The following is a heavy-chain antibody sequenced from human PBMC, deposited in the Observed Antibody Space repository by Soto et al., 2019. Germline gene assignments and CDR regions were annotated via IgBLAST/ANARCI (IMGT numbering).Heavy chain of an antibody. Sequence: PVGSLRLSCAASGFTFSSYGMHWVRQAPGKGLEWVAVISYDGSNKYYADSVKGRFTISRDNSKNTLYLQMNSLRAEDTAVYYCAKEMATKFAADAFDIWGQGTMVTVSS. D-gene: IGHD1-26*01. CDR1: GFTFSSYG. V-gene: IGHV3-30*18. CDR3: AKEMATKFAADAFDI. J-gene: IGHJ3*02. CDR2: ISYDGSNK.